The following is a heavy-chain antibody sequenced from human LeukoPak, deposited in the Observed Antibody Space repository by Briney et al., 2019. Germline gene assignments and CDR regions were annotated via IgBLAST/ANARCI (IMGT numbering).Heavy chain of an antibody. CDR2: IYYRGST. CDR1: GGSFSGYY. J-gene: IGHJ4*02. CDR3: ARGDCSGGSCYDWGWYYFDY. V-gene: IGHV4-34*01. Sequence: PSETLSLTCAVYGGSFSGYYWSWIRQPPGKGLEWIGSIYYRGSTYYNPSLKSRVTISVDTSKNQFSLKLSSVTAADTAVYYCARGDCSGGSCYDWGWYYFDYWGQGTLVTVSS. D-gene: IGHD2-15*01.